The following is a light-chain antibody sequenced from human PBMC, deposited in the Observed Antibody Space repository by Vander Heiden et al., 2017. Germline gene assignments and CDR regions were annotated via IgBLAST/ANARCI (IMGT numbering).Light chain of an antibody. V-gene: IGLV1-40*01. J-gene: IGLJ3*02. CDR2: GNT. CDR3: QSYDHGLSGV. Sequence: QSVLTQPPSVSAAPGQKVTISGTGSSSNIGAGYDVHRYPHHPSTAPKLLIYGNTYRPSGVPDRFSGSKSGTSASLAITGLQSDDEAYYYCQSYDHGLSGVFGGGTKLTVL. CDR1: SSNIGAGYD.